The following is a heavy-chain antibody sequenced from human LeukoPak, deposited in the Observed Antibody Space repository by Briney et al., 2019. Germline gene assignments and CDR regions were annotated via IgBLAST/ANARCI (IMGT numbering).Heavy chain of an antibody. CDR1: GGTFSSYT. CDR2: INPSGGST. D-gene: IGHD6-13*01. J-gene: IGHJ4*02. V-gene: IGHV1-46*01. Sequence: ASVKVSCKASGGTFSSYTISWVRQAPGQGLEWMGIINPSGGSTSYAQKFQGRVTMTRDTSTSTVYMELSSLRSEDTAVYYCARSPHRFCSSWYDCYFDYWGQGTLVTVSS. CDR3: ARSPHRFCSSWYDCYFDY.